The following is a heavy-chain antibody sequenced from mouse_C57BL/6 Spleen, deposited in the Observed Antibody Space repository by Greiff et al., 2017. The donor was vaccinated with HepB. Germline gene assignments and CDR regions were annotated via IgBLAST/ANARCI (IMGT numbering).Heavy chain of an antibody. CDR3: ASSTVHYYAMDY. CDR2: INPGSGGT. D-gene: IGHD1-1*01. V-gene: IGHV1-54*01. CDR1: GYAFTNYL. J-gene: IGHJ4*01. Sequence: VQLQQSGAELVRPGTSVKVSCKASGYAFTNYLIEWVKQRPGQGLEWIGVINPGSGGTNYNEKFKGKATLTADKSSSTAYMQLSSLTSEDSAVYFCASSTVHYYAMDYWGQGTSVTVAS.